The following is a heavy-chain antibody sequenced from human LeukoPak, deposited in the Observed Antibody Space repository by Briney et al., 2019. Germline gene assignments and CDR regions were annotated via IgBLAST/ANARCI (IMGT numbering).Heavy chain of an antibody. CDR2: ISGSGGST. D-gene: IGHD3-9*01. CDR3: ANVRYFDWYYFDY. J-gene: IGHJ4*02. CDR1: GFTFSSYA. V-gene: IGHV3-23*01. Sequence: GGSLRLSCAASGFTFSSYAMSWVRQAPGKGLEWVSAISGSGGSTYYADSVKGRFTISRDNSKNTLYLQMNSLRVEDTAVYYCANVRYFDWYYFDYWGQGTLVTVSS.